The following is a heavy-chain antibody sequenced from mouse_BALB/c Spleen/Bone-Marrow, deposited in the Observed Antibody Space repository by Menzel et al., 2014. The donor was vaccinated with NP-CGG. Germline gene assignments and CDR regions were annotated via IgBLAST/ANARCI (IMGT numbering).Heavy chain of an antibody. D-gene: IGHD1-1*01. CDR3: AREDGSSPFAY. Sequence: QVQLKESGAELVRPGSSVKISCKASGYAFSSYWMNWVKQRPGQGLEWIGQIYPGDGDTNYNGKFKGKATLTADKSFSTAHMQLSSLTSEDSAVYFCAREDGSSPFAYWGQGTLVTVSA. J-gene: IGHJ3*01. CDR1: GYAFSSYW. CDR2: IYPGDGDT. V-gene: IGHV1-80*01.